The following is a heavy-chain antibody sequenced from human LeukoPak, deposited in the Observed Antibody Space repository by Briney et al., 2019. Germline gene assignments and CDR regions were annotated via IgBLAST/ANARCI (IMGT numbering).Heavy chain of an antibody. CDR2: ISDDGSDK. CDR1: GFSLNSYG. J-gene: IGHJ6*03. Sequence: PGGSLRLSCGGSGFSLNSYGIHWVRQAPGKGLEWLAAISDDGSDKYYADSVKGRFTISRDNSKNTLYLQMNSLRAEDTAVYYCAKGAKRLGYCSGGTCYSNYDYYYMDVWGKGTTVTISS. V-gene: IGHV3-30*18. CDR3: AKGAKRLGYCSGGTCYSNYDYYYMDV. D-gene: IGHD2-15*01.